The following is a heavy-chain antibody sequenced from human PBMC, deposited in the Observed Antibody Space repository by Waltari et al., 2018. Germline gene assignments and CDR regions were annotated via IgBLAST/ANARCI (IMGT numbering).Heavy chain of an antibody. J-gene: IGHJ4*02. Sequence: QVQLQESGPGLVKPSETLSLTCDVSGYSINSGYYWGWIRQSPGKGLEWIATIYHAGATVYNPALKSRVTISMDTSKNQFSLKLNSVTAADTAVYFCSRQVLGYCTSAACRRLESWGQGTLVTVSS. CDR3: SRQVLGYCTSAACRRLES. V-gene: IGHV4-38-2*01. CDR2: IYHAGAT. CDR1: GYSINSGYY. D-gene: IGHD2-2*03.